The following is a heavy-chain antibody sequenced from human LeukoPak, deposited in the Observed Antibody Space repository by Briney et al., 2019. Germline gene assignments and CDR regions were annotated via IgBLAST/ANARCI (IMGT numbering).Heavy chain of an antibody. CDR2: IIPIFGIA. CDR1: GGTFSSYA. CDR3: ARDFGAIAVDYYFDY. Sequence: ASVKVSCKASGGTFSSYAISWVRQAPGQGLEWMGRIIPIFGIANYAQEFQGRVTITADKSTSTAYMELSSLRSEDTAVYYCARDFGAIAVDYYFDYWGQGTLVTVSS. V-gene: IGHV1-69*04. J-gene: IGHJ4*02. D-gene: IGHD6-19*01.